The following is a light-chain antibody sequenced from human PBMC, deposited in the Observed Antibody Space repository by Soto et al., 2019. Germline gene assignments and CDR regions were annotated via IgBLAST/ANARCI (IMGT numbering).Light chain of an antibody. J-gene: IGKJ1*01. CDR2: DTS. CDR3: QQYNNWPRT. CDR1: QSVGSY. Sequence: EIVLTQSPGTLSLSPGERATLSCRASQSVGSYLAWFRQTPGQAPRLLIYDTSTRATGISARFSGSGSGTEFTLTISSLQSEDFAIYYCQQYNNWPRTFGQGTKVDIK. V-gene: IGKV3-15*01.